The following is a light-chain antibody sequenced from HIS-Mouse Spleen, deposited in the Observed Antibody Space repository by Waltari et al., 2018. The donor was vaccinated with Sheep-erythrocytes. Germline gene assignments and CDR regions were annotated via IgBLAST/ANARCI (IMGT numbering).Light chain of an antibody. Sequence: QSALTQPRSVSGSPGPSVTISCTGTSSDVGGSNYSSWYQQHPGKAPKLMIYDVSKRPSGVPDRFSGSKSGNTASLTISGLQAEDEADYYCCSYAGSYTFVVFGGGTKLTVL. V-gene: IGLV2-11*01. CDR1: SSDVGGSNY. CDR2: DVS. CDR3: CSYAGSYTFVV. J-gene: IGLJ2*01.